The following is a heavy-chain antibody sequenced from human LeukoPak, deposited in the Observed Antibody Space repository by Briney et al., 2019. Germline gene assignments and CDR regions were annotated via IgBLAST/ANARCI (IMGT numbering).Heavy chain of an antibody. CDR1: GGSFSGYY. Sequence: SETLSLTCAVYGGSFSGYYWSWIRQPPGKGLEWIGEINHSGSTNYNPSLKSRVTISVDTSKNQFSLKLSSVTAADTAVYYCARGTTERIVVVPAAIGSWTLFDYWGQGTLVTVSS. V-gene: IGHV4-34*01. CDR2: INHSGST. CDR3: ARGTTERIVVVPAAIGSWTLFDY. J-gene: IGHJ4*02. D-gene: IGHD2-2*02.